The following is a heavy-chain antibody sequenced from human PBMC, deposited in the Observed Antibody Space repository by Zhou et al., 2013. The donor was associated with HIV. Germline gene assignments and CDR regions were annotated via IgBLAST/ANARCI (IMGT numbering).Heavy chain of an antibody. Sequence: QVHLVQSDSEVKRPGDSVTISCNASGYAFVDYGISWVRQAPGHGLEWMGRIIPMFGTVNYTQKFQGRVTITADESTKTAYTELSSLRSEDTAIYYCARSAFYGDQDYHYSDVMDVWGQGTTVIVSS. CDR1: GYAFVDYG. V-gene: IGHV1-69*13. J-gene: IGHJ6*01. CDR2: IIPMFGTV. D-gene: IGHD4-17*01. CDR3: ARSAFYGDQDYHYSDVMDV.